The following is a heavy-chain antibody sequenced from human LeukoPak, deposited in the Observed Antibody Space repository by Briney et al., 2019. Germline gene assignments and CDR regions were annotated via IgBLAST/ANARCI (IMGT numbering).Heavy chain of an antibody. Sequence: PGGSLRLSCAASGFTFSSYGMHWVRQAPGKGLGWVAVIWYDGSNKYYADSVKGRFTISRDNSKNTLYLQMNSLRAEDTAVYYCARVLYYDSSGYDLGYWGQGTLVTVSS. CDR3: ARVLYYDSSGYDLGY. J-gene: IGHJ4*02. CDR2: IWYDGSNK. D-gene: IGHD3-22*01. CDR1: GFTFSSYG. V-gene: IGHV3-33*01.